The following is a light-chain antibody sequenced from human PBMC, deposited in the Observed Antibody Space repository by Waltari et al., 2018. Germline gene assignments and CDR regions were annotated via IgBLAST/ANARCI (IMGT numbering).Light chain of an antibody. CDR3: QKYGTLPAT. V-gene: IGKV3-20*01. CDR2: DAS. J-gene: IGKJ1*01. CDR1: QSVNKY. Sequence: RATLSCRASQSVNKYLAWYQQKPGQAPRLLIYDASIRTTGIPDRFSGSWSGTDYSLTISRLEPEDFAVYFCQKYGTLPATFGQGTKEEIK.